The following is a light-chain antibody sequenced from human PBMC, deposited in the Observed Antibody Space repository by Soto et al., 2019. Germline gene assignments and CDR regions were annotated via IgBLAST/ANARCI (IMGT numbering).Light chain of an antibody. CDR3: QQYNNWPPDWT. CDR1: QSVGSN. CDR2: GAS. J-gene: IGKJ1*01. V-gene: IGKV3-15*01. Sequence: EIVMTQSPATLSVSPGERATLSCRASQSVGSNLAWYQQKPGQAPRLLIYGASTMATGIPARLSGSGSGTEFTHTISSLQSQDFAIYFGQQYNNWPPDWTFGQGTKVEIK.